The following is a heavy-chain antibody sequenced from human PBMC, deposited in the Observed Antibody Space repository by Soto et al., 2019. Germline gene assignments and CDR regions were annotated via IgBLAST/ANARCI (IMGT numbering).Heavy chain of an antibody. V-gene: IGHV3-7*01. D-gene: IGHD4-17*01. Sequence: GSLRLSCAASGFTFSSYWMSWVRQAPGKGLEWVANIKQDGSEKYYVDSVKGRFTISRDNAKNSLYLQMNSLRAEDTAVYYCAREPDDYGDYFAFDIWGQGTMVTVSS. CDR2: IKQDGSEK. CDR1: GFTFSSYW. CDR3: AREPDDYGDYFAFDI. J-gene: IGHJ3*02.